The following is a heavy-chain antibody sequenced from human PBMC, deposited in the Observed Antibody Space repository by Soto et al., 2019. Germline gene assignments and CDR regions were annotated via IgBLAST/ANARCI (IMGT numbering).Heavy chain of an antibody. CDR3: ARGTVTLFGVVTPPDY. J-gene: IGHJ4*02. CDR1: GGSFNSFH. D-gene: IGHD3-3*01. V-gene: IGHV1-69*08. Sequence: QVQLVQSGAEVKSPGSSVKVSCKSSGGSFNSFHFNWVRQAPGQGLEWMGRIIPMLDRTQYAQMFQGRVTITADKSTSTAYMEMSGLESVDTAVYYCARGTVTLFGVVTPPDYWGQGTLVTVSS. CDR2: IIPMLDRT.